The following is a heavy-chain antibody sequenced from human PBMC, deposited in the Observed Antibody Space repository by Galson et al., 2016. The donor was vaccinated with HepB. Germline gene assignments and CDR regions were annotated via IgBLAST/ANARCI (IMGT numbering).Heavy chain of an antibody. CDR2: INSDGSRT. D-gene: IGHD6-25*01. CDR1: GFKFSTYW. J-gene: IGHJ4*02. Sequence: SLRLSCAASGFKFSTYWMHWVRQAPGQGLVWVSRINSDGSRTTYADSVKGRFTISRDNAKNTVSLEMNSLRGEDTAVFYCARGTDFGGYVDFWGQGTLVTVSS. CDR3: ARGTDFGGYVDF. V-gene: IGHV3-74*01.